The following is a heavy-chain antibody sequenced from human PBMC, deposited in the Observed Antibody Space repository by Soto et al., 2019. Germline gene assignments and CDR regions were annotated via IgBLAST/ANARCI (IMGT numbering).Heavy chain of an antibody. CDR2: ISWNSGSI. CDR3: AKDTLPSSRGRDAFEI. CDR1: GFTFDDYA. D-gene: IGHD1-1*01. Sequence: GGSLRLSCAASGFTFDDYAMHWVRQAPGKGLEWVSGISWNSGSIGYADSVKGRFTISRDNAKNSLYLQMNSLRAEDTALYYCAKDTLPSSRGRDAFEIWGQGTMVTDSS. J-gene: IGHJ3*02. V-gene: IGHV3-9*01.